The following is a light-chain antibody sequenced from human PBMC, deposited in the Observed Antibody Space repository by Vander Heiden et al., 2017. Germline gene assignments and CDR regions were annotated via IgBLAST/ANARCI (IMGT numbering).Light chain of an antibody. V-gene: IGKV3-20*01. Sequence: EIVFTPSPGILSLSPGERATLSCRAGQSVSSNYLAWFRHKPGQAPRLLIYGASTRATGIPDRFSGSGSGTDFTLTISRLEPEDFAVYYCQHYGTSQYTFGQGTKLEIK. CDR3: QHYGTSQYT. CDR1: QSVSSNY. J-gene: IGKJ2*01. CDR2: GAS.